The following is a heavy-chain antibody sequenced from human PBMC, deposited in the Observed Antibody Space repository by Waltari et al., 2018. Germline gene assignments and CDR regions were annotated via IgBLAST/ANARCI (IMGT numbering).Heavy chain of an antibody. V-gene: IGHV3-33*01. CDR3: ARAEEGVVIALGAFDV. J-gene: IGHJ3*01. CDR1: GLPFNNYV. D-gene: IGHD3-3*01. Sequence: VQLVESGGDVVQPGQSLRLSCSPAGLPFNNYVMHWVRQAPGKGLEWVAVIRNDGSDKFYADSVKGRFSISRDNSKNTLYLQMNSLRVEDTAFYYCARAEEGVVIALGAFDVWGQGTKVTVSS. CDR2: IRNDGSDK.